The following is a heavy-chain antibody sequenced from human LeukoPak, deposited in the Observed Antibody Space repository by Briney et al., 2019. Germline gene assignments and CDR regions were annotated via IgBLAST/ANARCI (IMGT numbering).Heavy chain of an antibody. CDR1: GFTFSSYA. V-gene: IGHV3-23*01. CDR3: ARYSSWSFDY. J-gene: IGHJ4*02. Sequence: GGSLRLSCTASGFTFSSYAMSWVRQAPGKGLEWVSGISGSGGTTYYADSVKGRFTISRDNAKNSLYLQMNSLRAEDTAVYYCARYSSWSFDYWGQGTLVTVSS. CDR2: ISGSGGTT. D-gene: IGHD6-13*01.